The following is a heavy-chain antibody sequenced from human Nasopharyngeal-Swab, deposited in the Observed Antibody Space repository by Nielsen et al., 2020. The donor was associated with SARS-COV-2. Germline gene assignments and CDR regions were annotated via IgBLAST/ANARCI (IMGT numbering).Heavy chain of an antibody. V-gene: IGHV3-74*01. J-gene: IGHJ3*02. Sequence: GGSLRLSCVPPGFDFSSYCMNWVRQVPAKELVWVSRISGVGSPTIYADSVQGRLSISRDNAKNTVFLQMNSLKEEDTAVYYCEGILSSNDAFDIWGQGTMVTVSS. CDR1: GFDFSSYC. CDR3: EGILSSNDAFDI. CDR2: ISGVGSPT. D-gene: IGHD2-15*01.